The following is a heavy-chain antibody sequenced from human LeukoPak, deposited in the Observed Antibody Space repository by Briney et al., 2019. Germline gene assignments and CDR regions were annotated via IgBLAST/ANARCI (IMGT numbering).Heavy chain of an antibody. CDR1: GGSFSGYY. CDR2: INHSGST. V-gene: IGHV4-34*01. CDR3: ARQRRYDFWSGYQYNWFDP. D-gene: IGHD3-3*01. J-gene: IGHJ5*02. Sequence: SETLSLTCAVYGGSFSGYYWSWIRQPPGKGLEWIGEINHSGSTNYNQSLKSRVTISVDTSKNQFSLKLSSVTAADTAVYYCARQRRYDFWSGYQYNWFDPWGQGTLVTVSS.